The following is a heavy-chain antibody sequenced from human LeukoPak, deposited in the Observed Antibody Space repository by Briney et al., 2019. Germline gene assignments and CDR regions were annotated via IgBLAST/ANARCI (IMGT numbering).Heavy chain of an antibody. D-gene: IGHD4-17*01. V-gene: IGHV3-23*01. J-gene: IGHJ5*02. CDR2: ISGSGGST. CDR1: GFTFSSYA. CDR3: AKDSISPRTTVTPWNWFDP. Sequence: GGSLRLSCAASGFTFSSYAMHWVRQAPGKGLEWVSAISGSGGSTYYADSVRGRFTISRDNSKNTLYLQMNSLRAEDTAVYYCAKDSISPRTTVTPWNWFDPWGQGTLVTVSS.